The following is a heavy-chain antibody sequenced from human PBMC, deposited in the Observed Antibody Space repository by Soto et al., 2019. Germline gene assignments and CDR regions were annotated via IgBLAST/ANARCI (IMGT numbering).Heavy chain of an antibody. J-gene: IGHJ4*02. Sequence: QVHLVQSEAEVKKPGSSVKVSCKASGGTFSSYTVSWVRQAPGQGLEWVGGIIPVFNTTYYAQKFQGRVTILADKSTSTAYMELRNLRSEDTAVYYCARSLGRGWTPYWGQGTLVTGSS. V-gene: IGHV1-69*06. CDR3: ARSLGRGWTPY. CDR2: IIPVFNTT. D-gene: IGHD6-19*01. CDR1: GGTFSSYT.